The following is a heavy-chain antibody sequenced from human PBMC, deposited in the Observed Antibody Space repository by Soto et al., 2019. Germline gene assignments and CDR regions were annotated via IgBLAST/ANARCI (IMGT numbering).Heavy chain of an antibody. V-gene: IGHV3-30*03. D-gene: IGHD3-10*01. CDR2: ILYDGSKK. CDR3: ATGGFTMTRGINPADFDS. Sequence: GGSLRLSCAASGFTFSSYGMHWVRQAPGKGLEWVAVILYDGSKKYYADSMKGRFTISRDNSKNTLYLQMNSLRAEDTAMYYCATGGFTMTRGINPADFDSWGQGTQVTVSS. CDR1: GFTFSSYG. J-gene: IGHJ5*01.